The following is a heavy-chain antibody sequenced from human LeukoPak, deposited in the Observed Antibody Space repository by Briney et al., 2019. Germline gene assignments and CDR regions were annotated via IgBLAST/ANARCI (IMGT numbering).Heavy chain of an antibody. CDR2: ISSSGSTI. Sequence: GGSLRLSCAASGFTFSDYYMSWIRQAPGKGLEGVSYISSSGSTIYYADSVKGRFTISRDNAKNSLYLQMNSLRAEDTAVYYCARKGLVVYDILNGSHRYYGMDVWGQGTTVTGAS. CDR3: ARKGLVVYDILNGSHRYYGMDV. J-gene: IGHJ6*02. D-gene: IGHD3-9*01. CDR1: GFTFSDYY. V-gene: IGHV3-11*01.